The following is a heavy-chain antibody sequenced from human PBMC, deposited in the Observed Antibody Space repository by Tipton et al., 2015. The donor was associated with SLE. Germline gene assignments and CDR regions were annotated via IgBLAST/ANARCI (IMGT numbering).Heavy chain of an antibody. CDR1: SGFLTSINYY. D-gene: IGHD4-11*01. CDR3: ARQDILTTVFGVLN. Sequence: TLSLTCTVSSGFLTSINYYWGWIRQPPGKGLQWIGSGYHSENSYCSPSLRSRVTISLDTSKNQFSLKLTAVTAADTAVYYCARQDILTTVFGVLNWGPGALVTVSS. V-gene: IGHV4-39*07. CDR2: GYHSENS. J-gene: IGHJ4*02.